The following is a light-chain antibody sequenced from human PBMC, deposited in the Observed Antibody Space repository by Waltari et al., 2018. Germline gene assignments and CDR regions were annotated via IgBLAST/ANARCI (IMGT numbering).Light chain of an antibody. CDR3: MQGTHWPPIT. Sequence: DVVMTQSPLSLPVTLGQPASISCRSSQSLVHSDGNTYLNWMVQRPGQSPRGRISKVSRRDAGVPDRFSGSVSGTDFTLKISALEAEDVGIYYCMQGTHWPPITFGQGTRLEIK. CDR2: KVS. J-gene: IGKJ5*01. V-gene: IGKV2-30*02. CDR1: QSLVHSDGNTY.